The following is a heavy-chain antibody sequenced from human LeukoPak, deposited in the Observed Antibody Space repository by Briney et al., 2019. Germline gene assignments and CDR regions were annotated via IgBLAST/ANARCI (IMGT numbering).Heavy chain of an antibody. J-gene: IGHJ4*02. CDR3: GKYCSGASCYSGLF. D-gene: IGHD2-15*01. CDR1: GFTFSSYA. CDR2: ISGSCGST. Sequence: GGSLRLSCAASGFTFSSYAMSWVRQAPGKGLEWVSAISGSCGSTYYADSVKGRFTISRDNSKNTLYLQMNSLRAEDTAVYYCGKYCSGASCYSGLFWGQGTLVTVSS. V-gene: IGHV3-23*01.